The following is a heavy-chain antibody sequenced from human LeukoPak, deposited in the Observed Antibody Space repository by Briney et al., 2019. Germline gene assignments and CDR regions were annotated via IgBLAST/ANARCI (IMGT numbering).Heavy chain of an antibody. CDR3: AKVLGDAFHI. V-gene: IGHV3-43*02. CDR1: GFSNDGFA. J-gene: IGHJ3*02. Sequence: GGSLRLSSAASGFSNDGFAKEWVRQAPGQEWMRATLIIWDSGSTCYADSVKGRFTMFRDNSKNSLYLQMNSLRTEDTALYYCAKVLGDAFHIWGQETSVSVSS. CDR2: IIWDSGST.